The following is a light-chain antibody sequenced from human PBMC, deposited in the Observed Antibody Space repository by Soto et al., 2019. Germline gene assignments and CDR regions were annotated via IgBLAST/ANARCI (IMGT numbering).Light chain of an antibody. J-gene: IGKJ2*01. CDR2: GAS. CDR3: QQYDTSLYT. V-gene: IGKV3-20*01. Sequence: EIVLTQSPGTPSLSPGEGATLSCRASQSVISNYLAWYQQKPGQAPRLLIYGASSRATGIPDRFSGSGSGTDFTLTISRLEPEDFAVYYCQQYDTSLYTFGQGTKVDIK. CDR1: QSVISNY.